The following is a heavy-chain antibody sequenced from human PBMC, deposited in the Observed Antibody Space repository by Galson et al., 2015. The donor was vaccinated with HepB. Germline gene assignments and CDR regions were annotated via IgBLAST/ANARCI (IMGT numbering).Heavy chain of an antibody. CDR2: LYYSGST. J-gene: IGHJ4*02. CDR3: ARPTHDSSGYYGGCDY. D-gene: IGHD3-22*01. Sequence: ETLSLTCTVSGDSISSSGSYWAWIRQPPGKGLEWIGSLYYSGSTHYNPSLESRVTISGDTSKNQFSLKLNSVTAADTAVYYCARPTHDSSGYYGGCDYWGQGTLVTVSS. V-gene: IGHV4-39*01. CDR1: GDSISSSGSY.